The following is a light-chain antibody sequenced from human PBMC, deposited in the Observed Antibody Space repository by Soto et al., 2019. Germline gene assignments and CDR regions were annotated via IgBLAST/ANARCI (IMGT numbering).Light chain of an antibody. CDR3: QQYNKWPPYT. J-gene: IGKJ2*01. CDR2: GAS. V-gene: IGKV3-15*01. CDR1: QSVSSN. Sequence: EIVMTQSPATLSVSPGDRATLSCRASQSVSSNLAWYQQKPGQAPRLLIYGASSRATGIPARFSGSGSGTEFTLTISSLQSEDFAVHYCQQYNKWPPYTFGQGTKLEIK.